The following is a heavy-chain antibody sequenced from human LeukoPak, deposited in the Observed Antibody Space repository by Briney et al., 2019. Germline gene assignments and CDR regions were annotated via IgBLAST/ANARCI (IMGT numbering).Heavy chain of an antibody. CDR2: IDPNSGVT. CDR1: GYTLSDNH. J-gene: IGHJ3*01. D-gene: IGHD1-26*01. V-gene: IGHV1-2*02. CDR3: ARELGINAFDV. Sequence: GASVKVSCKASGYTLSDNHLYWVRQAPGQGLEWTGWIDPNSGVTNFAQNFQGRLTMTTDTSISTAYMELSRLTSDDTTVYYCARELGINAFDVWGQGTLVTVSS.